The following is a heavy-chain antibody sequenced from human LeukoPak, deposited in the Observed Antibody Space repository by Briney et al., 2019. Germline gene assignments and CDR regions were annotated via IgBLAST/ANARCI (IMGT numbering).Heavy chain of an antibody. CDR3: ARVGVDGSGSYYNGGLDY. CDR1: GLTFDDYG. J-gene: IGHJ4*02. CDR2: INWNGDST. D-gene: IGHD3-10*01. Sequence: GGSLRLSCAASGLTFDDYGMNWVRQAPGKGLEWVSGINWNGDSTGYADSVKGRLTISRDNARNSLYLQMNSLRAEDTALYYCARVGVDGSGSYYNGGLDYWGQGTLVTVSS. V-gene: IGHV3-20*04.